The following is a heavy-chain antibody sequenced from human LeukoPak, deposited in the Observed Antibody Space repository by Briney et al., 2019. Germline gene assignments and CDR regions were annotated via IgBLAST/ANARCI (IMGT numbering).Heavy chain of an antibody. V-gene: IGHV3-48*03. D-gene: IGHD3-22*01. CDR2: ISSSGSTI. CDR1: GFTFSSYE. J-gene: IGHJ4*02. Sequence: GGSLRLSCAASGFTFSSYEMNWVRQAPGKGLEWVSYISSSGSTIYYADSVKGRFTISRDNAKNSLYLQMNSLRAEDTAVYYCARELGYYYDSRFDYWGQGTLVTVSS. CDR3: ARELGYYYDSRFDY.